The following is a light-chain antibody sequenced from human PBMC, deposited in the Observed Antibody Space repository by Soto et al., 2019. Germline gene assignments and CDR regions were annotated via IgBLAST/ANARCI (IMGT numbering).Light chain of an antibody. J-gene: IGKJ1*01. V-gene: IGKV1-39*01. CDR3: QQSYSSPPT. Sequence: IQMTQSPSPLSAYVGDRVTIPCRASQSISSWLAWYQQKPGKAPKLLIYDASSLESGVPSRFSGSRSGPDFTLTISSLQPEDFATYYCQQSYSSPPTFGQGTKVDVK. CDR1: QSISSW. CDR2: DAS.